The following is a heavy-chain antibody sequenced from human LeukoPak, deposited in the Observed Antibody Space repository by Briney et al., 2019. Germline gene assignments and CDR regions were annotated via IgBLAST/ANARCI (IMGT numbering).Heavy chain of an antibody. V-gene: IGHV3-7*01. D-gene: IGHD2-8*02. Sequence: QAGGSLRLSCAASGFTFSSYWMSWVRQAPGKGLEWVANIKQDGSEKYYVDSVKGRFTISRDNAKNSLYLQMNSLRAEDTAVYYCARGVGVLYPRGFDYWGQGTLVTVSS. J-gene: IGHJ4*02. CDR1: GFTFSSYW. CDR3: ARGVGVLYPRGFDY. CDR2: IKQDGSEK.